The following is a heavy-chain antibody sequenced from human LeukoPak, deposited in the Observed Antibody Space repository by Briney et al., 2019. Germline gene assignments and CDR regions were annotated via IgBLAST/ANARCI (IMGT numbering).Heavy chain of an antibody. V-gene: IGHV3-21*01. CDR3: ARDSSQDSYYNHNYYYMDV. CDR2: ISSSSSYI. D-gene: IGHD3-10*01. Sequence: PGGSLRLSCAASGFTFSSYSMNWVRQAPGKGLEWVSSISSSSSYIYYADSVKGRFTISRDNAKNSLYLQMNSLRAEDTAVYYCARDSSQDSYYNHNYYYMDVWGKGTTVTVSS. CDR1: GFTFSSYS. J-gene: IGHJ6*03.